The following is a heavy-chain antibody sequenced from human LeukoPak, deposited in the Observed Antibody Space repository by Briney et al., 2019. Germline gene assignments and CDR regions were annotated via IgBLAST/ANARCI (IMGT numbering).Heavy chain of an antibody. CDR3: ARADDYDFWSGYTNAFDY. J-gene: IGHJ4*02. CDR2: INHSGST. Sequence: SETLSLTCAVYGGSFSGYYWSWVRQPPGKGLEWIGEINHSGSTNYNPSLKSRVTISVDTFKNQFSLKLSSVTAADTAVYYCARADDYDFWSGYTNAFDYWGQGTLVTVSS. V-gene: IGHV4-34*01. CDR1: GGSFSGYY. D-gene: IGHD3-3*01.